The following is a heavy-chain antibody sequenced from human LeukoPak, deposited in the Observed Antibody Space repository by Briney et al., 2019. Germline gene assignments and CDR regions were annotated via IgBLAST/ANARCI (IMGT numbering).Heavy chain of an antibody. CDR2: ISSSSSTI. V-gene: IGHV3-48*04. D-gene: IGHD6-19*01. CDR3: ARDRRQWLVLMAAFDI. CDR1: GFTFSSYS. J-gene: IGHJ3*02. Sequence: SGGSLRLSCAASGFTFSSYSMNWVRQAPGKGLEWVSYISSSSSTIYYADSVRGRFTISRDNAKNSLYLQMNSLRAEDTAVYYCARDRRQWLVLMAAFDIWGQGTMVTVSS.